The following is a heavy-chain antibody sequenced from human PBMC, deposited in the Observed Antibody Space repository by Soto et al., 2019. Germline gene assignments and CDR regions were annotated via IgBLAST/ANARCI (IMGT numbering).Heavy chain of an antibody. CDR2: INPNSGGT. J-gene: IGHJ6*03. CDR3: ARSRGDEAYYYYMDV. D-gene: IGHD2-2*01. Sequence: ASLKVSCKASGYTFTGYYMHWVRQAPGQGLEWMGWINPNSGGTNYAQKFQGWVTMTRDTSISTAYMELSRLRSDDTAVYYCARSRGDEAYYYYMDVWGKGTTVTVSS. CDR1: GYTFTGYY. V-gene: IGHV1-2*04.